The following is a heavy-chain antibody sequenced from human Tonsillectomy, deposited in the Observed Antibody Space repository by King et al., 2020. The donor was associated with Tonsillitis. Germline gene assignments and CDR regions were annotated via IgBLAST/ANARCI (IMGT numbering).Heavy chain of an antibody. V-gene: IGHV3-49*03. Sequence: VQLVESGGGLVQPGRSLRLSCTASGFTFGDYAMSWFRQAPGKGLEWVGFIRSKAYGGTTEYAASVKGRFTISRDDSKSIAYLQMNSLKTEDTAVYYLNRDLGQGGYWSSTSCPDPFDYWGQGTLVTVSS. CDR2: IRSKAYGGTT. D-gene: IGHD2-2*01. CDR1: GFTFGDYA. J-gene: IGHJ4*02. CDR3: NRDLGQGGYWSSTSCPDPFDY.